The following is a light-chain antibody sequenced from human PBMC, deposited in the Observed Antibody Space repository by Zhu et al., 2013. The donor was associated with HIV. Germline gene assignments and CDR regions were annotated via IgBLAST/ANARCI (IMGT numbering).Light chain of an antibody. CDR1: MNEIETYNL. CDR2: ENK. CDR3: CSFTTSSLFV. J-gene: IGLJ1*01. V-gene: IGLV2-23*01. Sequence: QSVLSQPASVSGSPGQSITISCNGSMNEIETYNLVSWYQQFPGKSPKLLLYENKERPSGTSSRFSGSKSGNTASLTISGLRLEDEADYFCCSFTTSSLFVFGSGTRVTVL.